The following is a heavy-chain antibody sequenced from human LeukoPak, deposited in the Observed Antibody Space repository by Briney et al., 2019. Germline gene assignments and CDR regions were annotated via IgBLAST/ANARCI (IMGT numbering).Heavy chain of an antibody. CDR3: ARRYSETGG. D-gene: IGHD1-1*01. V-gene: IGHV4-34*01. Sequence: SETLSLTCAVYGGSFSGYYWSWIRQPPGKGLEWIGEINHSGSTNYNPSLKSRVTISVDTSKNQFSLKLSSVTAADTAVYYCARRYSETGGWGQGTLVTVSS. J-gene: IGHJ4*02. CDR2: INHSGST. CDR1: GGSFSGYY.